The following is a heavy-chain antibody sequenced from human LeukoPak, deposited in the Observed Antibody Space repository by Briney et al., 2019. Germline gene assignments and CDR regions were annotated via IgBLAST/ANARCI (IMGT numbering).Heavy chain of an antibody. CDR3: VSASDPAKVVDRQSSRLVYQYFYMDV. Sequence: GGSLRLSCAASGFTFSSYAMSWVRQAPGKGLEWVSAISGSGGSTYYADSVKGRFTISRDNSKNTLYLQMNSLRAEDTAVYYCVSASDPAKVVDRQSSRLVYQYFYMDVWGRGTSVTVSS. V-gene: IGHV3-23*01. D-gene: IGHD5-18*01. J-gene: IGHJ6*03. CDR2: ISGSGGST. CDR1: GFTFSSYA.